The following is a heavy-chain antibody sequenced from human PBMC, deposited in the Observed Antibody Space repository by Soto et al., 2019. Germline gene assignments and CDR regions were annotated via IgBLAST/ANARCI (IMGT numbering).Heavy chain of an antibody. D-gene: IGHD2-2*01. J-gene: IGHJ4*01. CDR3: VRKYPGTRPFDY. V-gene: IGHV3-23*01. CDR2: IGTDVNT. CDR1: GFTFNSYA. Sequence: GGSLRLSCAASGFTFNSYAMNWVRHAPGKGLAWVSAIGTDVNTYYANSVKGRFTISRDNSRTTLYLQMNSLRVEDTALYYCVRKYPGTRPFDYWGQGTLVTVSS.